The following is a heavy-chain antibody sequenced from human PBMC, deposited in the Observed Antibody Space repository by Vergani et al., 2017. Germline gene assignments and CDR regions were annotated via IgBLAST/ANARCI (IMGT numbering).Heavy chain of an antibody. CDR1: GFTVSSNY. CDR2: ISGSGGST. J-gene: IGHJ3*02. Sequence: EVQLVESGGGLVQPGGSLRLSCAASGFTVSSNYMSWVRQAPGKGLEWVSVISGSGGSTYYADSVKGRFTISRDNSKNTLYLQMNSLRAEDTAVYYCAKLNTVTTRRFAFDIWGQGTMVTVSS. V-gene: IGHV3-23*04. D-gene: IGHD4-17*01. CDR3: AKLNTVTTRRFAFDI.